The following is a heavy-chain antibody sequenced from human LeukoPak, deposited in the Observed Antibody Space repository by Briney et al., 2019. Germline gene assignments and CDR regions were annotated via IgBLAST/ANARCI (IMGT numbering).Heavy chain of an antibody. CDR2: ISSSGSTI. CDR1: GFTFSDHY. Sequence: GGSLTLSCAASGFTFSDHYMSWIRQAPGRGLEWVSYISSSGSTIYYADSVKGRFTISRDNAKNSLYLQMNSLRAEDTAVYYCARAGIILRFLEWLSPYFDYWGQGTLVTVSS. D-gene: IGHD3-3*01. J-gene: IGHJ4*02. V-gene: IGHV3-11*01. CDR3: ARAGIILRFLEWLSPYFDY.